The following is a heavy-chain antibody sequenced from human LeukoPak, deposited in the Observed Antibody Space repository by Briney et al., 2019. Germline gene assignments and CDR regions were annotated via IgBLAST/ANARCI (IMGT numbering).Heavy chain of an antibody. CDR3: ARDSHITMVRGVPWGI. Sequence: GGSLRLSCAASGFTFSSYSMNWVRQAPGKGLEWVSYISSSSSTIYYADSVKGRFTISRDNAKNSLYLQMNSLRAEDTAVYYCARDSHITMVRGVPWGIWGQGTMVTVSS. V-gene: IGHV3-48*01. CDR2: ISSSSSTI. D-gene: IGHD3-10*01. J-gene: IGHJ3*02. CDR1: GFTFSSYS.